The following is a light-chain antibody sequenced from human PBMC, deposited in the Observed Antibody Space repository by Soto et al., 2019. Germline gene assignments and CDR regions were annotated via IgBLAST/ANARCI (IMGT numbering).Light chain of an antibody. V-gene: IGLV3-21*04. J-gene: IGLJ2*01. CDR1: KIGSKS. Sequence: SYELTQPPSVSVAPGKTARITCGGNKIGSKSVHWYQQKPGQAPVLVIYYDSDRPSGIPERFSGSNSVNTATLTISRVEAVDEADYYCQVWDSSSDHVVFGGGTKLTVL. CDR3: QVWDSSSDHVV. CDR2: YDS.